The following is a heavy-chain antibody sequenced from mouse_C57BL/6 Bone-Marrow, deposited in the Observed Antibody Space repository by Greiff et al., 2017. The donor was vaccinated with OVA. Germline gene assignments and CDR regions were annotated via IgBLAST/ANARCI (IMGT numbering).Heavy chain of an antibody. Sequence: EVMLVESGGGLVKPGGSLKLSCAASGFTFSDYGMHWVRQAPEKGLEWVAYISSGSSTIYYADTVKGRFTISRDNAKNTLFLQMTSLRSEDTAMYYCALPFITTNFDVWGTGTTVTVSS. D-gene: IGHD1-1*01. V-gene: IGHV5-17*01. J-gene: IGHJ1*03. CDR1: GFTFSDYG. CDR3: ALPFITTNFDV. CDR2: ISSGSSTI.